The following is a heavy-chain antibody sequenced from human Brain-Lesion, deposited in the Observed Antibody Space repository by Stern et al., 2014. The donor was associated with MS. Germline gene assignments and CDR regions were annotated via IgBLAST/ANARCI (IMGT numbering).Heavy chain of an antibody. Sequence: VQLVESGPGLVKPSETLSLTCTVAGGSVSSTSYAWAWIRQPPGKGLEGIGTIYYSGNTYYRPSLKSRLTISLDTSQNQFSLQLRSVTAADTAVYYCAGEEDIRYCSGGSCTGNWFDPWGQGTLVTVSS. J-gene: IGHJ5*02. CDR1: GGSVSSTSYA. D-gene: IGHD2-15*01. V-gene: IGHV4-39*01. CDR3: AGEEDIRYCSGGSCTGNWFDP. CDR2: IYYSGNT.